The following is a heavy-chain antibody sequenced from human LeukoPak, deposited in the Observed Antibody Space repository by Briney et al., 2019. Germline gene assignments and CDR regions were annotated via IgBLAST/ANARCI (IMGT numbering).Heavy chain of an antibody. Sequence: PGGSLTLSCAASGFTVSSNYMSWVRQAPAKGLEWVSVIYSGGSTYYSDSVKGRFTISRDNSKNTLYLQMNSLRAEDTAVYYWARDGRQLGEYWFDPWGQGTLVTVSS. CDR3: ARDGRQLGEYWFDP. CDR2: IYSGGST. CDR1: GFTVSSNY. D-gene: IGHD3-10*01. V-gene: IGHV3-53*01. J-gene: IGHJ5*02.